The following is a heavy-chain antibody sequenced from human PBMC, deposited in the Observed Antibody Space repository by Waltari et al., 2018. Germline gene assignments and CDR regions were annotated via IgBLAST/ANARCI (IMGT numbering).Heavy chain of an antibody. V-gene: IGHV3-53*01. CDR2: IYSGGST. D-gene: IGHD3-3*01. Sequence: EVQLVESGGGLIQPGGSLRLSCAASGFTVSSNYMSWVRQAPGKGLEWVSVIYSGGSTYYADSVKGRFTISRDNSKNTLYLQMNSLRAEDTAVYYCARERRITIFGVVIENYGMDVCGQGTTVTVSS. CDR3: ARERRITIFGVVIENYGMDV. J-gene: IGHJ6*02. CDR1: GFTVSSNY.